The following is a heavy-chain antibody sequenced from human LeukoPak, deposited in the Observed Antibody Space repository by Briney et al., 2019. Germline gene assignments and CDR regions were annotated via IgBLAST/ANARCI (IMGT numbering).Heavy chain of an antibody. D-gene: IGHD2-2*01. CDR1: GGSFSGYY. V-gene: IGHV4-34*01. Sequence: SETLSLTCAVYGGSFSGYYWSWIRQPPGKGLEWIGEINHSGSTNYNPSLKSRVTISVDTSKNQFSLKLSSVTAADTAVYYCARQAVVADDAFDIWGQGTMVTVSS. CDR2: INHSGST. CDR3: ARQAVVADDAFDI. J-gene: IGHJ3*02.